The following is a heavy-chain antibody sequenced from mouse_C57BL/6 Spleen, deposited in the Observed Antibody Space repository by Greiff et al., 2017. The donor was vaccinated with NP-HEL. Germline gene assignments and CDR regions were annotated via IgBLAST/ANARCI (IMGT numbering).Heavy chain of an antibody. J-gene: IGHJ2*01. Sequence: VQLKESGPELVKPGASVKISCKASGYSFTGYYMNWVKQSPEKSLEWIGEINPSTGGTTYNQKFKAKATLTVDKSSSTAYMQLKSLTSEDSAVYYCARGGSSYVSFDYWGQGTTRTVSS. CDR3: ARGGSSYVSFDY. CDR2: INPSTGGT. V-gene: IGHV1-42*01. D-gene: IGHD1-1*01. CDR1: GYSFTGYY.